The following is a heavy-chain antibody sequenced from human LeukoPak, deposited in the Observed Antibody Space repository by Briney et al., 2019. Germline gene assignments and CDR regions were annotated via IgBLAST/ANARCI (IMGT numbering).Heavy chain of an antibody. CDR1: GYTFTSYG. V-gene: IGHV1-18*01. J-gene: IGHJ3*02. CDR3: ARGYCSGGSCTPGAFDI. D-gene: IGHD2-15*01. Sequence: ASVKVSCKASGYTFTSYGISWVRQAPGQRLEWMGWISAYNGNTNYAQKLQGRVTMTTDTSTSTAYMELRSLRSDDTAVYYCARGYCSGGSCTPGAFDIWGQGTMVTVSS. CDR2: ISAYNGNT.